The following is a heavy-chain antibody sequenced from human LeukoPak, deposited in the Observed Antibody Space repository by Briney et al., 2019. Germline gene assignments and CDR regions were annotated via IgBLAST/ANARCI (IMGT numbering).Heavy chain of an antibody. CDR1: GGSFSGYY. V-gene: IGHV4-34*01. Sequence: SETLSLTCAVYGGSFSGYYWNWIRQPPGKGLEWIGEINHSGSTNYNPSLKSRVTISIDTSKNQFSLKLSSVTAADTAVYYCVGARTYFDYWGQGTLVTVSS. CDR3: VGARTYFDY. D-gene: IGHD3-10*01. J-gene: IGHJ4*02. CDR2: INHSGST.